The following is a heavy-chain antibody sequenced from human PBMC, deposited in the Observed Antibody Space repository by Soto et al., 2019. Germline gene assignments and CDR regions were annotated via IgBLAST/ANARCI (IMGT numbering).Heavy chain of an antibody. CDR3: ARGVVVVAAAMCRYVDL. J-gene: IGHJ2*01. CDR2: ISTNTGNT. V-gene: IGHV1-18*01. CDR1: GYTFTGYG. D-gene: IGHD2-2*01. Sequence: QVQLVQSGTEVKKPGASVKVSCRASGYTFTGYGISWVRQAPGQGLEWMGWISTNTGNTKYAQKLQGRVTMTKDTSTNSVFMELRSLRSDDTAVYYCARGVVVVAAAMCRYVDLWGRGTLVTVSS.